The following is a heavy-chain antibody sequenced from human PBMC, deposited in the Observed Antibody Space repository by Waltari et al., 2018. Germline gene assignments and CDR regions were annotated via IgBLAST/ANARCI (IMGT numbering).Heavy chain of an antibody. CDR2: FYPVALDT. V-gene: IGHV5-51*01. J-gene: IGHJ4*02. D-gene: IGHD6-13*01. CDR1: GYSFTNYW. CDR3: AALDSSSWTDLPGSSDY. Sequence: EVQLVQSGAEVKKPGESLKISCKGSGYSFTNYWIGWVRQMPGKGLEWMGIFYPVALDTRYSPSFQGQVTISADKSISTAYLQWSSLKASDTAMYYCAALDSSSWTDLPGSSDYWGQGTLVTVSS.